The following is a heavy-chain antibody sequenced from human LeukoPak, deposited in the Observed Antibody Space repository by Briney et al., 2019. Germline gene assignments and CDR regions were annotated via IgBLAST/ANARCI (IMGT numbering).Heavy chain of an antibody. CDR3: ARDPSLFCSGTSCPPNFDY. CDR1: GFIFSHYA. D-gene: IGHD2-2*01. CDR2: ISFDGSNK. Sequence: GGSLRLSCAASGFIFSHYAMHWVRQAPGKGLEWVALISFDGSNKYYADSVKGRFTVSRDNSKNTLYVQVNSLRAEDTAVYYCARDPSLFCSGTSCPPNFDYWGQGTLVTVCS. V-gene: IGHV3-30*04. J-gene: IGHJ4*02.